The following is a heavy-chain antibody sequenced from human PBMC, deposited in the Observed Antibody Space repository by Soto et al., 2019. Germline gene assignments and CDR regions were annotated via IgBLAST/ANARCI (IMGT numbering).Heavy chain of an antibody. J-gene: IGHJ6*03. CDR1: GFPFSSYA. V-gene: IGHV3-23*01. Sequence: GGSLRLSCAASGFPFSSYAMSWVRQAPGKGLEWVSAISGSGGSTIYYADSVKGRFTISRDNAKNSLYLQMNSLRAEDTAVYYCARFPAAGTIYYYYYMDVWGKGTTVTVSS. D-gene: IGHD6-13*01. CDR2: ISGSGGSTI. CDR3: ARFPAAGTIYYYYYMDV.